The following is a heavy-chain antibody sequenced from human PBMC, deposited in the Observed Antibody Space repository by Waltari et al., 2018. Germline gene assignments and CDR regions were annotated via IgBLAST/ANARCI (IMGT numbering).Heavy chain of an antibody. CDR2: IYPGDSDT. J-gene: IGHJ6*02. CDR3: ARHGWGGYDWHYYYGMDV. CDR1: GYSFTSYW. D-gene: IGHD5-12*01. Sequence: EVQLVLSGAEVKKPGESLKISCKGSGYSFTSYWIGWVRQMPGKGLEWMGIIYPGDSDTRYSPSFQGQVTISADKSISTAYLQWSSLKASDTAMYYCARHGWGGYDWHYYYGMDVWGQGTTVTVSS. V-gene: IGHV5-51*01.